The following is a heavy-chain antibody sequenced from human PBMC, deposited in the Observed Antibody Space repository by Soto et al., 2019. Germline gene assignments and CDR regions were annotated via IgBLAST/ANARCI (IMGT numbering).Heavy chain of an antibody. CDR1: GYSFTSYW. CDR3: ARHPPLTTVTTFSSVVYGMDV. J-gene: IGHJ6*02. CDR2: IDPSDSYT. V-gene: IGHV5-10-1*01. D-gene: IGHD4-17*01. Sequence: PGESLKISCKGSGYSFTSYWISWVRKMPGKGLEWMGRIDPSDSYTNYSPSFQGHVTISADKSISTAYLQWSSLKASDTAMYYCARHPPLTTVTTFSSVVYGMDVWGQGTTVTVSS.